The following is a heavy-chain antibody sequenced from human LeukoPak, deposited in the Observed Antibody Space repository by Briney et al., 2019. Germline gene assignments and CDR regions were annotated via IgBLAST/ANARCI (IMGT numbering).Heavy chain of an antibody. Sequence: SETLSLTCTASGGSIGSYYWSWIRQPPGKGLEWIGYIYYSGSTNYNPSLKSRVTISVDTSKNQFSLKLSSVTAADTAVYYCARGTTVTTLVWFDPWGQGTLVTVSS. D-gene: IGHD4-17*01. CDR1: GGSIGSYY. CDR2: IYYSGST. CDR3: ARGTTVTTLVWFDP. V-gene: IGHV4-59*01. J-gene: IGHJ5*02.